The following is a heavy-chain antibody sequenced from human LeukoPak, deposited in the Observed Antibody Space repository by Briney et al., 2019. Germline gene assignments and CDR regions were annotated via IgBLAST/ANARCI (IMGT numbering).Heavy chain of an antibody. D-gene: IGHD2-15*01. J-gene: IGHJ6*03. CDR2: IYYAGST. CDR1: GGSISSYY. Sequence: SETLSLTCGVSGGSISSYYWAWIRQAPGKGLEWIGYIYYAGSTNYNPSLKSRVTMPVDMSRNQFSLRMTSVTAADTAVYYCARGYCSGGSCYSYYYYNYMDVWGKGTTVTVSS. V-gene: IGHV4-59*01. CDR3: ARGYCSGGSCYSYYYYNYMDV.